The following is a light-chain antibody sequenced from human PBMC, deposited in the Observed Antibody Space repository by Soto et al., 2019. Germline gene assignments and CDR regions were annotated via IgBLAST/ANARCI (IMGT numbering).Light chain of an antibody. CDR3: QQYNSYPLT. CDR1: QSISSW. Sequence: DIQMTQSPSTLSAFVGDRVSITCRASQSISSWLAWYQQKPGKAPNLLIYEASSLESGVPSRFRGSGSGTEFTLTITSLQPDDFASYYCQQYNSYPLTFGGGTKVEIK. V-gene: IGKV1-5*03. CDR2: EAS. J-gene: IGKJ4*01.